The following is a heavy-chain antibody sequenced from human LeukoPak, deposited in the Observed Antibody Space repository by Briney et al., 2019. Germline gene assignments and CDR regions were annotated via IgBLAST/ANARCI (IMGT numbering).Heavy chain of an antibody. V-gene: IGHV4-4*07. Sequence: SETLSLTCTVSGGSISSYYWSWIRQPAGKGLEWIGRIYTSGSTHYNPSLESRVTMSVDTSKNQFSLKMSSVTAADTALYYCARQGTTLGSFFDPWGQGTLVTVSS. D-gene: IGHD4-11*01. CDR3: ARQGTTLGSFFDP. CDR2: IYTSGST. CDR1: GGSISSYY. J-gene: IGHJ5*02.